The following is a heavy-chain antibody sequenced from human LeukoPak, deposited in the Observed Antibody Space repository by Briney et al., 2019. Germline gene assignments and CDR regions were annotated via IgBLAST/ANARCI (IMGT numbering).Heavy chain of an antibody. CDR2: INPSGGST. D-gene: IGHD1-26*01. CDR3: ARGDGGSYYVYYYYGMDV. CDR1: GYTFTSYY. Sequence: ASVKVSCKASGYTFTSYYMHRVRQAPGQGLEWMGIINPSGGSTSYAQKFQGRVTMTRDTSTSTVYMELSSLRSEDTAVYYCARGDGGSYYVYYYYGMDVWGQGTTVTVSS. J-gene: IGHJ6*02. V-gene: IGHV1-46*01.